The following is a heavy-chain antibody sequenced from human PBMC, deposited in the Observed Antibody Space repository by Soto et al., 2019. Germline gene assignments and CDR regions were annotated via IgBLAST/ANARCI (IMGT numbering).Heavy chain of an antibody. CDR3: ARDLTSVRGS. V-gene: IGHV1-69*01. Sequence: QVQMVQSGAEVKKPGSSVRVSCKVSGGTFSRHSISWVRQAPGQGLEWMGGIIPIFDATQYAQKFQGRLTITADESTTTFHMDLSGLRPEDMAIYFCARDLTSVRGSWGQGTLVTVS. J-gene: IGHJ4*02. CDR2: IIPIFDAT. D-gene: IGHD3-10*01. CDR1: GGTFSRHS.